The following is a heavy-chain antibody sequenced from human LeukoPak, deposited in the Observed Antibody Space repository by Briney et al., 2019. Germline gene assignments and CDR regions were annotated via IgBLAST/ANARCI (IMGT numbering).Heavy chain of an antibody. CDR2: IHRAGRT. J-gene: IGHJ4*02. V-gene: IGHV4-4*02. CDR3: GKTDIYFNPIDY. Sequence: PSETLSLTCAVSGVPISSSEWWIWVRQPPGQGLEWIGEIHRAGRTRYNPSLKSRVTISMDYSKNQFSLKLTSVTAADTAIYYCGKTDIYFNPIDYWGPGSLVTVSS. D-gene: IGHD3-9*01. CDR1: GVPISSSEW.